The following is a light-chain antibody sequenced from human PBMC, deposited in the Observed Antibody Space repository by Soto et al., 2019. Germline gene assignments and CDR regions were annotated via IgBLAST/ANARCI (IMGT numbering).Light chain of an antibody. CDR1: QSVTNSF. J-gene: IGKJ5*01. Sequence: EIVLAQSPGTLSLSPGERATLSFRASQSVTNSFLAWYQQKPGQAPRLLIYGASNRATGIPDRFSGSGSGTDFTLTINRLEPEDSAVYYCQQYRSLITFGQGTDWRL. V-gene: IGKV3-20*01. CDR3: QQYRSLIT. CDR2: GAS.